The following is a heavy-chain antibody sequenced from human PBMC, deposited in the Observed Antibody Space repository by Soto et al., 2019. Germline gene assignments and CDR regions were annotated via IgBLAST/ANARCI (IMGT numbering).Heavy chain of an antibody. Sequence: QVQLVESGGSVVQPGRSLRLSCAASGFTFSSYGMHWVREAPGKGLEWVAVISYDGSNKYYADSVKGRFTISRDNSKNTLYLQMNSLRAEDTAVYYCAKFEYSSSWYERYYYGMDVWGQGTTVTVSS. V-gene: IGHV3-30*18. CDR1: GFTFSSYG. CDR3: AKFEYSSSWYERYYYGMDV. CDR2: ISYDGSNK. J-gene: IGHJ6*02. D-gene: IGHD6-13*01.